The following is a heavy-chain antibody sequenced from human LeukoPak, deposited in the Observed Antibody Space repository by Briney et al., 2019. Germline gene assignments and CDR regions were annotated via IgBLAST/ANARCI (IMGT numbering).Heavy chain of an antibody. V-gene: IGHV3-30-3*01. D-gene: IGHD2-2*01. CDR3: ARDRVVVPAAYYYYYGMDV. J-gene: IGHJ6*02. CDR2: ISYGGSNK. CDR1: GFTFSSYA. Sequence: GRSLRLSCAASGFTFSSYAMHWVRQAPGKGLEWVAVISYGGSNKYYADSVKGRFTISRDNSKNTLYLQMNSLRAEDTAVYYCARDRVVVPAAYYYYYGMDVWGQGTTVTVSS.